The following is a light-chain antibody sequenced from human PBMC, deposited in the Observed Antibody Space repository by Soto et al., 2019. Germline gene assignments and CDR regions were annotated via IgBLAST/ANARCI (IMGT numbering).Light chain of an antibody. J-gene: IGKJ5*01. V-gene: IGKV3-15*01. CDR1: QSVSSN. Sequence: EIVITPSPATPSVSPGERATLSCRASQSVSSNLAWYQQKPGQAPRLLIYGASTRATGIPARFSGSGSGTEFTLTISSLQSEDFAVYHCQQYNNWPPITFGQGTRLEIK. CDR3: QQYNNWPPIT. CDR2: GAS.